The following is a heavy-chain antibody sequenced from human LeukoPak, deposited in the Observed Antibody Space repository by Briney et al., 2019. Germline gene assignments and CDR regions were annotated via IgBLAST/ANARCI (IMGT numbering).Heavy chain of an antibody. Sequence: GGSLTLSCAASGFTFSDVWMTWVRQTPGRGLEWVASIRDDGREKSYLEPVRGRFTISRDNAENSLFLLMNSLRVEDTGIYYCARGGSDSSRYWVYWGQGTLVTVSP. D-gene: IGHD6-13*01. J-gene: IGHJ4*02. V-gene: IGHV3-7*01. CDR1: GFTFSDVW. CDR3: ARGGSDSSRYWVY. CDR2: IRDDGREK.